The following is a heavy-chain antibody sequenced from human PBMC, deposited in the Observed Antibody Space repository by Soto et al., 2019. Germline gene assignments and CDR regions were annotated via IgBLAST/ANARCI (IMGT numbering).Heavy chain of an antibody. Sequence: QVQLVQSGAEVKKPGASVKVSCKASGYTFTSYGISWVRQAPGQGLEWMGWISAYNGNTNYAQKLQGRVTMTTDTATSTAYMELRSLRSDDTAVYYCARVLREYYGSGSYLSLGYWGQGTLVTVSS. J-gene: IGHJ4*02. CDR1: GYTFTSYG. V-gene: IGHV1-18*01. CDR2: ISAYNGNT. D-gene: IGHD3-10*01. CDR3: ARVLREYYGSGSYLSLGY.